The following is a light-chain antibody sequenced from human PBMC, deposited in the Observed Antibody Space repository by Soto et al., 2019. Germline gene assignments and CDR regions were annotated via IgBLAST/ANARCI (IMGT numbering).Light chain of an antibody. Sequence: DVVMTQSPLSLPVTLGQPSSISCRSNQSLVDSDGIAYFSCFQQRPGRSPRRLIYKVSNRDSGVPDRFSGSGLGTDFTLKISRVEAEDVGVYYCMQGTHWQWTFGQGTKVDIK. CDR2: KVS. CDR3: MQGTHWQWT. V-gene: IGKV2-30*01. CDR1: QSLVDSDGIAY. J-gene: IGKJ1*01.